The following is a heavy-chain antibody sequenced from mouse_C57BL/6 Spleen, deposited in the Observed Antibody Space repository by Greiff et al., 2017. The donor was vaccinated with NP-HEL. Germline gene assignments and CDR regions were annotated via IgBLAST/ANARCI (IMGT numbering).Heavy chain of an antibody. CDR2: IDPENGDT. Sequence: DVQLQESGAELVRPGASVKLSCTASGFNIKDDYMHWVKQRPEQGLEWIGWIDPENGDTEYASKFQGKATITADTSSNTAYLQLSSLTSEDTAVYYCTTGDYDWFAYWGQGTLVTVSA. V-gene: IGHV14-4*01. J-gene: IGHJ3*01. D-gene: IGHD2-4*01. CDR3: TTGDYDWFAY. CDR1: GFNIKDDY.